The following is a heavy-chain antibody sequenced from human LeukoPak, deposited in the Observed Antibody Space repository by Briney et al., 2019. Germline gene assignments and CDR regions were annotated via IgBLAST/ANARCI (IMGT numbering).Heavy chain of an antibody. Sequence: GGSLRLSCAASGFTFSSYAMSWVRQAPGKGLEWVSAISGSGGSTYYAGSVRGRSTISRDNSKNTLYLQMNSLRAEDTAVYYCAAIVVVAATPDYWGQGTLVTVSS. CDR2: ISGSGGST. V-gene: IGHV3-23*01. CDR1: GFTFSSYA. D-gene: IGHD2-15*01. J-gene: IGHJ4*02. CDR3: AAIVVVAATPDY.